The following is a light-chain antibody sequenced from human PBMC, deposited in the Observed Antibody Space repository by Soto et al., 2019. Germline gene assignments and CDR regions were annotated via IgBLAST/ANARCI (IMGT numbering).Light chain of an antibody. CDR2: KAS. V-gene: IGKV1-5*03. CDR1: QSISSW. J-gene: IGKJ4*01. CDR3: QQYNTYPLT. Sequence: DIQMTQSPSTLSASVGDRVTITCRASQSISSWLAWYQQKPGKAPNLLIYKASSLESGVPSRFSGSGSGTEFTLTIYSLQSDDFATYYCQQYNTYPLTFGGGTKVEIK.